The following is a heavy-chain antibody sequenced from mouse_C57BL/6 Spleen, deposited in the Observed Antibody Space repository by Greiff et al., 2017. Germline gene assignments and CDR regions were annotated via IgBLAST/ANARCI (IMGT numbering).Heavy chain of an antibody. CDR3: ARGGTVVRSYYFDY. J-gene: IGHJ2*01. CDR1: GYSITSGYY. V-gene: IGHV3-6*01. Sequence: EVKLQESGPGLVKPSQSLSLTCSVTGYSITSGYYWNWIRQFPGNKLEWMGYIRYDGSTNYNPSLKNQISITRDTSKNQFFLKLNSVTTEDTATYYCARGGTVVRSYYFDYWGQGTTLTVSS. CDR2: IRYDGST. D-gene: IGHD1-1*01.